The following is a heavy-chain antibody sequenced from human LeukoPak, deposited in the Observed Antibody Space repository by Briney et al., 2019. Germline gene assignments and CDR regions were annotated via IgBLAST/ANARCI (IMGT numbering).Heavy chain of an antibody. Sequence: ASVKVSCKASGYTFTGYYMHWVRQAPGQGLEWMGWINPNSGGTNYAQKFQGRVTMTRDTSISTAYMELSRLRSDDTAGYYCARGGSGWYLGRFDYWGQGTLVTVSS. CDR3: ARGGSGWYLGRFDY. CDR1: GYTFTGYY. J-gene: IGHJ4*02. V-gene: IGHV1-2*02. D-gene: IGHD6-19*01. CDR2: INPNSGGT.